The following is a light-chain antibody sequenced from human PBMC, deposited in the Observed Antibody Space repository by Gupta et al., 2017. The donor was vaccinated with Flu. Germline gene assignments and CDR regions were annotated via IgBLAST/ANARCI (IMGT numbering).Light chain of an antibody. CDR2: EVS. Sequence: QSALTQPPSASGSPGQSVTISCTGTSSDVGGYDYVSWYQQHPGKAPKLMISEVSKRPSGVPDRFSGSKSGNTASLTVSGLQAEDEADYFCSSYAGSIFVFGTGTKVTVL. V-gene: IGLV2-8*01. CDR1: SSDVGGYDY. CDR3: SSYAGSIFV. J-gene: IGLJ1*01.